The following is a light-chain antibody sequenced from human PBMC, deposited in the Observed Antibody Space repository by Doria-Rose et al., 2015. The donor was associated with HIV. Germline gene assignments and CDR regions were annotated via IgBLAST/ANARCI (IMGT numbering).Light chain of an antibody. CDR3: QQSYTTPHT. V-gene: IGKV1-39*01. J-gene: IGKJ2*01. CDR2: TAS. CDR1: QNIDIY. Sequence: SSLSASVGDRVTITCRASQNIDIYLNWFQHIPGKAPKLLIYTASNLQSGVPSRFSGSGSGTDFTLTISSLQPEDFATFFCQQSYTTPHTFGLGTKLEI.